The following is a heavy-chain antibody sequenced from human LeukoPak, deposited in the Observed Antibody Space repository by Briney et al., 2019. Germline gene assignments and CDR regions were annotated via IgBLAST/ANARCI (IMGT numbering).Heavy chain of an antibody. V-gene: IGHV1-46*01. CDR1: GYTFTSYY. CDR2: INPSGGST. CDR3: ARGGYCSSTSCYEVDYYYYYMDV. D-gene: IGHD2-2*01. Sequence: ASVKVSCKASGYTFTSYYMHWVRQAPGQGLEWMGIINPSGGSTSYAQKFQGRVTMTRDMSTSTVYMELSSLRSEDTAVCYCARGGYCSSTSCYEVDYYYYYMDVWGKGTTVTVSS. J-gene: IGHJ6*03.